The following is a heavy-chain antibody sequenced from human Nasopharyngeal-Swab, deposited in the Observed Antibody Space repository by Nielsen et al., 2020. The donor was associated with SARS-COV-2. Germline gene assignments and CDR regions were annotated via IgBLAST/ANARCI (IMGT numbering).Heavy chain of an antibody. J-gene: IGHJ4*02. V-gene: IGHV3-21*01. Sequence: GGSLRLSCAASGFTFSSYSMNWVRKAPGKGLEWVSSISSSSSYIYYADSVKGRFTISRDNAKNSLYLQMNSLRAEDTAVYYCARDGIVVVPAAIFHLEYWGQGTLVTVSS. CDR1: GFTFSSYS. CDR3: ARDGIVVVPAAIFHLEY. CDR2: ISSSSSYI. D-gene: IGHD2-2*02.